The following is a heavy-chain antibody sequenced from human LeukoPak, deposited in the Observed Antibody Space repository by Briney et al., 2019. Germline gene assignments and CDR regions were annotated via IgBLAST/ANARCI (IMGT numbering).Heavy chain of an antibody. CDR1: GFTFTTYW. CDR2: VKQDGSEK. Sequence: GGSLRLSCAASGFTFTTYWMTWVRQAPGKGLEWVAKVKQDGSEKYYVDSVKGRFTISRDNAKNSLSLQMNSLRVEGTAVYFCARGDGYHRLWGQGTLVTVSS. D-gene: IGHD5-24*01. V-gene: IGHV3-7*01. J-gene: IGHJ4*02. CDR3: ARGDGYHRL.